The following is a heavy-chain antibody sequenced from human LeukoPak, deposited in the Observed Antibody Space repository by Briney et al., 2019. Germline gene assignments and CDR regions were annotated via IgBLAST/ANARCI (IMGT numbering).Heavy chain of an antibody. CDR3: ARSLLKYYYDSSGYYHRPMGWFDP. Sequence: SETLSLTCAVYGGSFSGYYWSWIRQPPGKGLEWIGEINHSGSTNYNPSLKSRVTISVDTSKNQFSLKLSSVTAADTAVYYCARSLLKYYYDSSGYYHRPMGWFDPWGQGTLVTVSS. CDR2: INHSGST. CDR1: GGSFSGYY. J-gene: IGHJ5*02. V-gene: IGHV4-34*01. D-gene: IGHD3-22*01.